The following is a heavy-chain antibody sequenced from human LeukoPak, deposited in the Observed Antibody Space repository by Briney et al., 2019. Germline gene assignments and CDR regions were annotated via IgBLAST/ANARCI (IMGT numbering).Heavy chain of an antibody. V-gene: IGHV3-33*01. D-gene: IGHD6-19*01. CDR2: IWYDGIIK. Sequence: GGSLRLSCAASGFIFSSYGMHWVRQAPGKGLEWVAVIWYDGIIKYYADSVKGRFTISRDNSKNTLYLQMNSLRAEDTALYYCASAAGPFDNWGQGTLVTVSS. J-gene: IGHJ4*02. CDR3: ASAAGPFDN. CDR1: GFIFSSYG.